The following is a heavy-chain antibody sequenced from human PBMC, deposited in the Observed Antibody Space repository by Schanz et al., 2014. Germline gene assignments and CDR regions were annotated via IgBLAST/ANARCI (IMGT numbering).Heavy chain of an antibody. V-gene: IGHV3-7*01. CDR2: IRQDVRAK. J-gene: IGHJ6*02. Sequence: VQLVESGGALVQPGGSLRLSCAASGFNFSSHWMTWVRQAPGRGLEWVANIRQDVRAKYYVDSVKGRFTISRDNIASSLFLQMNSLRAEDSAVYYCARGLIVGDGQHFYFSYGLDVWGQGTTVTVSS. D-gene: IGHD1-26*01. CDR3: ARGLIVGDGQHFYFSYGLDV. CDR1: GFNFSSHW.